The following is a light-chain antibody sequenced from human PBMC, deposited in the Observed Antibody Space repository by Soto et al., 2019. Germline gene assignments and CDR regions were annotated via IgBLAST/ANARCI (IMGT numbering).Light chain of an antibody. V-gene: IGKV3-20*01. CDR3: QQSGDSQWT. CDR1: QTVQFNY. Sequence: EIVMTQSPATLSLSPGERATLSCRASQTVQFNYVDWYQQKPGQAPRLLINAASNRATGIPDRFSGSGSGMDFTLTISSLEPEDFAVYYCQQSGDSQWTFGQGTKVDIK. CDR2: AAS. J-gene: IGKJ1*01.